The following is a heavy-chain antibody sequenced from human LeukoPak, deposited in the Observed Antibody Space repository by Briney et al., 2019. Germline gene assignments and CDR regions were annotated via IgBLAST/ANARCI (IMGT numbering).Heavy chain of an antibody. V-gene: IGHV3-30*04. CDR1: GFTFSSYA. Sequence: GRSLRLSCAASGFTFSSYAMHWVRQAPGKGLEWVAVISYDGSNKYYADSVKGRFTISRDNSKNTLYLQMNSLRAEDTAVYYCARDQCSGGSCYYYYYMDVWGKGTTVTVSS. J-gene: IGHJ6*03. D-gene: IGHD2-15*01. CDR2: ISYDGSNK. CDR3: ARDQCSGGSCYYYYYMDV.